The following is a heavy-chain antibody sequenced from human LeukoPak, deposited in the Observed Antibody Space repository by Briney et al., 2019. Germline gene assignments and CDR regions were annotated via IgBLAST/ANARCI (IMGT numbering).Heavy chain of an antibody. CDR2: IIRSSTYL. V-gene: IGHV3-21*01. J-gene: IGHJ3*02. CDR3: ARINDHNYDAFDI. CDR1: GFSFSSYS. Sequence: GGSLRLSCAASGFSFSSYSLAWVRQAPGKGLEWVSTIIRSSTYLYYADPVKGRFTVSRDNAKNSLYLQMNSLRAEDTAVYYCARINDHNYDAFDIWGQGTVVTVSS. D-gene: IGHD5-24*01.